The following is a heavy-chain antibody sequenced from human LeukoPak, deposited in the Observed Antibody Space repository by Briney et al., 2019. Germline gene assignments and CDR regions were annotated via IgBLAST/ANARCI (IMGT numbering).Heavy chain of an antibody. J-gene: IGHJ4*02. CDR2: ISGSGGKT. Sequence: GGSLRLSCAASGFSVSTYAMSWVRQAPGKGLEWVSGISGSGGKTYYVDSVRGRFTISRDNVKNTLTLQMNSLRAEDTAVYYCAKWDVQPIPGATRVRNDEGSFFDFWGQGTLVNVSS. CDR1: GFSVSTYA. D-gene: IGHD2-2*01. CDR3: AKWDVQPIPGATRVRNDEGSFFDF. V-gene: IGHV3-23*01.